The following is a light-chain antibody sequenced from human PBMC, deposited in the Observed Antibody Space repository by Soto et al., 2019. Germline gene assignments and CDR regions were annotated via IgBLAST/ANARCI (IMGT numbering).Light chain of an antibody. V-gene: IGKV3-11*01. CDR3: QQRSNWPRT. Sequence: EIVLTQSPATLSLSPGERATLSCRASQSVSRDLAWYQQKPGQAPRLLIYDASNRATGIPARFSGSGSGTDFTLTISSLEPGDFAVYYCQQRSNWPRTFGPGTKLEIK. CDR1: QSVSRD. J-gene: IGKJ2*01. CDR2: DAS.